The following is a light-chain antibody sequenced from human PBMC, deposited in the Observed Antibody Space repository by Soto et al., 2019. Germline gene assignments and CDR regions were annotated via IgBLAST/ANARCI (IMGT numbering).Light chain of an antibody. CDR1: NIGSTG. CDR2: DDS. CDR3: QVWHSGSDQYV. J-gene: IGLJ1*01. Sequence: YELAQPPSVSVAPGQTAEISCGGDNIGSTGVHWYQQKPGQAPVLVVYDDSDRPSEIPERFSGSNSGNTATLTISRVEAGDEADYYCQVWHSGSDQYVFGAGTKVTVL. V-gene: IGLV3-21*02.